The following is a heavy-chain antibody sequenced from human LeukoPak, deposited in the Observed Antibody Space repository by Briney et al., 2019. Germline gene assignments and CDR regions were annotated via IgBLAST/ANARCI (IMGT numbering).Heavy chain of an antibody. CDR2: ISSSSSYI. D-gene: IGHD4-23*01. J-gene: IGHJ5*02. Sequence: GGSLRLSCAASGFTFSSYSMNWVRQAPGKGLEWVSPISSSSSYIYYADSVKGRFTISRDNAKNSLYLQMNSLRAEDTAVYYCARGFGGGNPSWFDPWGQGTLVTVSS. CDR1: GFTFSSYS. CDR3: ARGFGGGNPSWFDP. V-gene: IGHV3-21*01.